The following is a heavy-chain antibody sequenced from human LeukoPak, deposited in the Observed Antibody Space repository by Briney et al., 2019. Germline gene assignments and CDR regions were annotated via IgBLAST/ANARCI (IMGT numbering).Heavy chain of an antibody. V-gene: IGHV1-8*01. J-gene: IGHJ3*02. Sequence: ASVKVSCKASGYTFTSYDINWVRQATGQWLGWMGWMNPNSGNTGYAQKFQGRVTMTRNTSISTAYMELSSLRSEDTAVYCCARVLLWFGELYAFDIWGQGTMVTVSS. D-gene: IGHD3-10*01. CDR2: MNPNSGNT. CDR3: ARVLLWFGELYAFDI. CDR1: GYTFTSYD.